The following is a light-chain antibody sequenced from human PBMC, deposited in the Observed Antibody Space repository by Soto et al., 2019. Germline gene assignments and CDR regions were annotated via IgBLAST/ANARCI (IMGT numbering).Light chain of an antibody. J-gene: IGKJ1*01. CDR3: QQYGSSPRT. CDR2: GAS. CDR1: QSVSSSY. Sequence: EIVLTQSPGTLSLSPGERATLSCRASQSVSSSYLTWYQQKPGQAPRLLIYGASSRATGIPDRFSGSGSGTDFTLTISRLEPEDFAVYYCQQYGSSPRTVAQGTNVDSK. V-gene: IGKV3-20*01.